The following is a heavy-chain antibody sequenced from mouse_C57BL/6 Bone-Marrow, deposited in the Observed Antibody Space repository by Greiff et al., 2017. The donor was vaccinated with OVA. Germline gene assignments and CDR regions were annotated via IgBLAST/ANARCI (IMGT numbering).Heavy chain of an antibody. D-gene: IGHD2-5*01. Sequence: SGAELVRPGASVTLSCKASGYTFTDYEMHWVKQTPVHGLEWIGAIDPETGGTAYNQKFKGKAILTADKSSSTAYMELRSLTSEDSAVYYCTRSYYSKRYFDVWGTGTTVTVSS. CDR3: TRSYYSKRYFDV. CDR2: IDPETGGT. V-gene: IGHV1-15*01. J-gene: IGHJ1*03. CDR1: GYTFTDYE.